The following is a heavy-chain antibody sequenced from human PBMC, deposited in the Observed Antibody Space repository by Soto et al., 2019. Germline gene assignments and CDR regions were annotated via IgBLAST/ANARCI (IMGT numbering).Heavy chain of an antibody. Sequence: QLQLQESGPGLVKPSETLSLTCTVSGGSISSSSYYWGWIRQPPGKGLEWIGSIYYSGSTYYNPSLKSRVTISVDTSKNQFSLTLSSVTAADTAVYYCARPSPRYCSGGSCLEFPDAFDIWGQGTMVTVSS. CDR2: IYYSGST. D-gene: IGHD2-15*01. CDR1: GGSISSSSYY. J-gene: IGHJ3*02. CDR3: ARPSPRYCSGGSCLEFPDAFDI. V-gene: IGHV4-39*01.